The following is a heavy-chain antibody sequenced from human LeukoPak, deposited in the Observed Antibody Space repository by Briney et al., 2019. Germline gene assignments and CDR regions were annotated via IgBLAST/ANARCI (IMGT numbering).Heavy chain of an antibody. V-gene: IGHV3-21*01. CDR1: GFTFSSYS. D-gene: IGHD4-23*01. Sequence: GWSLRLSCAASGFTFSSYSMNWVRQAPGKGLEWVSSISSSSSYIYYADSVKGRFTISRDNAKNSLYLQMNSLRAEDTAVYYCATREKAGNSIDYWGQGTLVTVSS. J-gene: IGHJ4*02. CDR3: ATREKAGNSIDY. CDR2: ISSSSSYI.